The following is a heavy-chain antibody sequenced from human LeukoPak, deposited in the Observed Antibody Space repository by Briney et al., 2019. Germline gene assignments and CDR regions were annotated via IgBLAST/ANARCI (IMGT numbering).Heavy chain of an antibody. CDR2: IYHSGST. D-gene: IGHD6-13*01. CDR1: GGSISSSNW. V-gene: IGHV4-4*02. Sequence: SETLSLTCAVSGGSISSSNWWSWVRQPPGKGLEWIGEIYHSGSTNYNPSLKSRVTISVDKSKNQFSLKLSSVTAADTAVYYCASLIAAAGTRGRRYFDYWGQGTLVTVSS. CDR3: ASLIAAAGTRGRRYFDY. J-gene: IGHJ4*02.